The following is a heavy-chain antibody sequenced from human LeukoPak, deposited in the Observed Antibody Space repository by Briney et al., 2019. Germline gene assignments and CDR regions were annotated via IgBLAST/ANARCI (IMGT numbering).Heavy chain of an antibody. CDR3: ATKAGTSDDY. Sequence: GGSLRLSCAASGFTFSSYSMNWVRQAPGKGLEWVSYISNSGSTIYYADSVRGRFTISRDNAKNSLYLQMNSLRAEDTAVYYCATKAGTSDDYWGQGTLVTVSS. CDR1: GFTFSSYS. D-gene: IGHD6-13*01. V-gene: IGHV3-48*01. J-gene: IGHJ4*02. CDR2: ISNSGSTI.